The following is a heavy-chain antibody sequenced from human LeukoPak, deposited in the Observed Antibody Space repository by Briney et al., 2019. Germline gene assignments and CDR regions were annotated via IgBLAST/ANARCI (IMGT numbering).Heavy chain of an antibody. CDR1: GGSISSYY. V-gene: IGHV4-59*08. J-gene: IGHJ4*02. CDR3: VRHYNPYYDYVWGSYRPPTLFDY. D-gene: IGHD3-16*02. Sequence: SETLSLTCTVSGGSISSYYWSWIRQPPGKGLEWIGYIYYSGSTNYNPSLKSRVTISVDTSKNQFSLKLSSVTASDTAVYYCVRHYNPYYDYVWGSYRPPTLFDYWGQGTLVTVSS. CDR2: IYYSGST.